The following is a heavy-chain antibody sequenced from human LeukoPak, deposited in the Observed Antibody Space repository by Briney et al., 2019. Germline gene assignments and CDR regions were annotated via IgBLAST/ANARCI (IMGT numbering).Heavy chain of an antibody. CDR2: IRQDGCEM. CDR1: GFSFSNYW. V-gene: IGHV3-7*01. D-gene: IGHD3-16*02. CDR3: ARLSVGVLD. J-gene: IGHJ4*02. Sequence: PGGSLTLSCAASGFSFSNYWMSWARHPPGKGPEWVANIRQDGCEMYYVDTVKGRFTISRDNAKNSLYLQMNSLRAEDTGLYYCARLSVGVLDWGQGTMVTVSS.